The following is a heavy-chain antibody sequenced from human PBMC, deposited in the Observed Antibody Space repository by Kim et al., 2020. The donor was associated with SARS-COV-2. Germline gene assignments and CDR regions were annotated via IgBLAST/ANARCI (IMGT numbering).Heavy chain of an antibody. CDR2: STI. J-gene: IGHJ4*02. V-gene: IGHV3-48*01. Sequence: STIYYADSVQGRFTISRDNAKNSLYLQMNSLRAEDTAVYYCARDLGGYFDYWGQGTLVTISS. D-gene: IGHD3-10*01. CDR3: ARDLGGYFDY.